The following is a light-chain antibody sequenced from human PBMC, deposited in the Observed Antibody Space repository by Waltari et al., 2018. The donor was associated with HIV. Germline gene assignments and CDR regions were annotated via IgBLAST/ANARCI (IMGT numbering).Light chain of an antibody. CDR3: CSYASSSTVI. CDR1: SSDVGTYNL. J-gene: IGLJ2*01. V-gene: IGLV2-23*02. Sequence: QSALTQPASVSGSPGQSITISCTGTSSDVGTYNLVSWYQHHPGKAPKFIIYEVYKRPSGVSNRFSASKSGNTASLTISGLQAEDEAYYYCCSYASSSTVIFGGGTKLTVL. CDR2: EVY.